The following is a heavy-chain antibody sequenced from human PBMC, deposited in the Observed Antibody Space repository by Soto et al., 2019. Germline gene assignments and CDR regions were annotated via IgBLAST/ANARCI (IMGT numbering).Heavy chain of an antibody. CDR3: AARGSSHGVDY. Sequence: GESPKTPRKGPGYRFSTSSIDWVRRKAGKWLEWIGNIHSGNSNAGYRPSFHGQVSISVDKSISLTYLEWSSLKATDNAFYYCAARGSSHGVDYWGQGTLVTVSS. CDR2: IHSGNSNA. J-gene: IGHJ4*02. CDR1: GYRFSTSS. V-gene: IGHV5-51*01. D-gene: IGHD3-16*01.